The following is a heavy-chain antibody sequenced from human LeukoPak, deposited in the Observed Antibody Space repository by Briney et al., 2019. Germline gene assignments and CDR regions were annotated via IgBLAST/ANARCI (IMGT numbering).Heavy chain of an antibody. V-gene: IGHV3-66*01. D-gene: IGHD6-19*01. J-gene: IGHJ4*02. CDR3: ATKGSSGWYVFDH. CDR1: GITVSSNY. CDR2: IYSGSDTT. Sequence: GGSLRLSCAASGITVSSNYMSWVRQAPGKGLEWVSVIYSGSDTTYYADLVKGRFTISRDTSKNTLYLQMSSLRAEDTAVYYCATKGSSGWYVFDHWGQGTLVTVSS.